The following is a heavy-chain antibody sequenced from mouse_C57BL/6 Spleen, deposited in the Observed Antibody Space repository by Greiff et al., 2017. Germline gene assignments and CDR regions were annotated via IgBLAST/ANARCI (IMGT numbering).Heavy chain of an antibody. Sequence: VQLQQPGAELVMPGASVKLSCKASGYTFTSYWMHWVKQRPGQGLEWIGEIDPSDSYTNYNQKFKGKSTLTVDKSSSTAYMQLSSLTAEDSAVXYCARSCDCGMDYWGQGTAVTVSS. CDR1: GYTFTSYW. CDR2: IDPSDSYT. J-gene: IGHJ4*01. D-gene: IGHD2-4*01. V-gene: IGHV1-69*01. CDR3: ARSCDCGMDY.